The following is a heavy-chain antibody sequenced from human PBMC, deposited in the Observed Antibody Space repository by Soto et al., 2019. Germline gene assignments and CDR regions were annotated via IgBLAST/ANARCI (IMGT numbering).Heavy chain of an antibody. D-gene: IGHD3-10*01. V-gene: IGHV3-21*01. J-gene: IGHJ6*02. CDR3: ARDGGYGSGSYPHYYYGMDV. Sequence: EVQLVESGGGLVKPGGSLRLSCAASGFTFSSYSMNWVRQAPGKGLEWVSSISSSSSYIYYADSVKGRFTISRDNAKNSLYLQMNSLRAEDTAVYYCARDGGYGSGSYPHYYYGMDVWGQGTTVTVSS. CDR2: ISSSSSYI. CDR1: GFTFSSYS.